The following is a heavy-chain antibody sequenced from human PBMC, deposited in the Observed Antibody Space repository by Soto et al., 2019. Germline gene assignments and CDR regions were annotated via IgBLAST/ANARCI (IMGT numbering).Heavy chain of an antibody. CDR2: ISPDGNDE. Sequence: GGSLRLSCAASEFTFSNYGIHWVRQAPGKGLVWVAAISPDGNDEKYVDSVKGRFTISRDNAKNTLFLHMNSLRAEDTAVCYCVRDMQLWRLDSWGRGTLVTVSS. V-gene: IGHV3-30*03. J-gene: IGHJ4*02. CDR3: VRDMQLWRLDS. D-gene: IGHD2-21*01. CDR1: EFTFSNYG.